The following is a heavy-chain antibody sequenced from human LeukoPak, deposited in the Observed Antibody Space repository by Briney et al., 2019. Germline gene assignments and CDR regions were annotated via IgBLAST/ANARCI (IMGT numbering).Heavy chain of an antibody. Sequence: SETLSLTCTVSGGSISSGSYYWSWIRQPAGKGLEWIGRIYTSGSTNYNPSLKSRVTISVDTSKNQFSLKLSSVTAADTAVYYCASRAPYYYDSSGYYYRAFGIWGQGTMVTVSS. D-gene: IGHD3-22*01. J-gene: IGHJ3*02. CDR1: GGSISSGSYY. CDR3: ASRAPYYYDSSGYYYRAFGI. V-gene: IGHV4-61*02. CDR2: IYTSGST.